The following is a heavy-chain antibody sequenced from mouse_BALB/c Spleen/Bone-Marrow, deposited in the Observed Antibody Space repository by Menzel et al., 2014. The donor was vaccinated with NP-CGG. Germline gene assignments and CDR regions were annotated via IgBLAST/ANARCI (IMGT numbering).Heavy chain of an antibody. Sequence: EVQGVESGGGLVQPGGSRKLSCAASGFTFSSFGMHWVRQAPEKGLEWVAYISGGSSTIYYADTVKGRFTISRDNPKNTLFVQMTSLRSENKAMYYCARRVYGCQVFDVWGAGTTVTVSS. CDR1: GFTFSSFG. CDR2: ISGGSSTI. J-gene: IGHJ1*01. V-gene: IGHV5-17*02. CDR3: ARRVYGCQVFDV. D-gene: IGHD2-2*01.